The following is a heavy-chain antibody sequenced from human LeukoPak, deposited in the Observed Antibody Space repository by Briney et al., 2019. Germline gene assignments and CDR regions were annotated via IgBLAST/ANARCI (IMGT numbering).Heavy chain of an antibody. D-gene: IGHD3-22*01. CDR1: GGSISSYY. Sequence: SETLSLTCTVSGGSISSYYWSWIRQPPGKGLEWIGYIYYSGSTNYNPSLKSRVTISVDTSKNQFSLKLSSVTAADTAVYYCARDYYDSIYDAFDIWGQGTMVTVSS. CDR3: ARDYYDSIYDAFDI. V-gene: IGHV4-59*01. J-gene: IGHJ3*02. CDR2: IYYSGST.